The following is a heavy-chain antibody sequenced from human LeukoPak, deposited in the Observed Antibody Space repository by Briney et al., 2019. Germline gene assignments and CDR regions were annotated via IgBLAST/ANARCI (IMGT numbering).Heavy chain of an antibody. CDR3: ASRNYYLVH. CDR1: GFSFSTYT. CDR2: ITDSGKP. J-gene: IGHJ4*02. V-gene: IGHV3-23*01. D-gene: IGHD3-10*01. Sequence: GGSLRLSCTASGFSFSTYTMTWVRQAPGKGLEWVSGITDSGKPCYADSVKGRFTISRDNSKSTLYLQINSLRAEDTAVYYCASRNYYLVHWGQGALVTVSS.